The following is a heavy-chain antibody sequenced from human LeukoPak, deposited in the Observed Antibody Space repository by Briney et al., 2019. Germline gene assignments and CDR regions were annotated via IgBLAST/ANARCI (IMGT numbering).Heavy chain of an antibody. CDR1: GFTFSSYA. CDR3: AGWITERSGWHWGYMDV. CDR2: ISGSGGST. V-gene: IGHV3-23*01. J-gene: IGHJ6*03. Sequence: GGSLRLSCAASGFTFSSYAMSWVRRAPGKGLEWLSAISGSGGSTYYADSVKGRFTISRDNSKNTLYLQMNSLRAEDTAVYYCAGWITERSGWHWGYMDVWGKGSTVTVSS. D-gene: IGHD6-19*01.